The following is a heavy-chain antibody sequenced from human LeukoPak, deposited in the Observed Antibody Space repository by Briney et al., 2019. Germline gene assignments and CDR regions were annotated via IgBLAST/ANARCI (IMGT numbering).Heavy chain of an antibody. Sequence: GGSLRLSCAVSGLTFSNFAMTWVRQAPGKGLEWVASISGSGGSTYYAASVKGRFTLSRDNSKNTLYLQMNSLRAEDTAVYYCAKNLRGYSYSGMDVWGQGTTVTVSS. J-gene: IGHJ6*02. CDR1: GLTFSNFA. V-gene: IGHV3-23*01. D-gene: IGHD5-18*01. CDR2: ISGSGGST. CDR3: AKNLRGYSYSGMDV.